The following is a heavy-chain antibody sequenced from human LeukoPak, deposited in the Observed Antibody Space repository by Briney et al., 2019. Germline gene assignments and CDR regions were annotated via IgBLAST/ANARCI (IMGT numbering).Heavy chain of an antibody. D-gene: IGHD3-10*01. Sequence: SETLSLTCAVYGGSFSGYYWGWIRQPPGKGLEWIGEINHSGSTNYNPSLKSRVTISVDTSKNQFSLKLSSVIAADTAVYYCARGLPGSGSYYYWGQGTLVTVSS. J-gene: IGHJ4*02. CDR3: ARGLPGSGSYYY. CDR1: GGSFSGYY. V-gene: IGHV4-34*01. CDR2: INHSGST.